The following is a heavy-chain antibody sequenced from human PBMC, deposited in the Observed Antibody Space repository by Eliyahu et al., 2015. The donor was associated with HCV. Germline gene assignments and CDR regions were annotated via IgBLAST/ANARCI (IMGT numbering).Heavy chain of an antibody. CDR1: GGSFXGYY. D-gene: IGHD3-10*01. CDR2: VSQNGRN. CDR3: ARGAVGGSDIAKRNKYFQY. J-gene: IGHJ1*01. Sequence: QVQIEQWGAGLLKPSETLSXTCRVFGGSFXGYYWSWVRXSPEKGLEWIAEVSQNGRNNRFNPSLRGRVTISVDAAMSQFSLKLLSVTAADTAMYYCARGAVGGSDIAKRNKYFQYWGQGSRVTVSS. V-gene: IGHV4-34*02.